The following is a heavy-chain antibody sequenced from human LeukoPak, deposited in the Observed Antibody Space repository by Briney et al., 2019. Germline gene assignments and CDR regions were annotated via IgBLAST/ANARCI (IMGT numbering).Heavy chain of an antibody. CDR2: ISGSGGST. CDR3: AKDRYGHQRAEYFQH. D-gene: IGHD2-2*01. J-gene: IGHJ1*01. CDR1: GFTFNSYA. Sequence: PGGSLRLSCAASGFTFNSYAMSWVRQAPGKGLEWVSAISGSGGSTYYADSVKGRFTISRDNSKNTLYLQMNSLRAEDTAVYYCAKDRYGHQRAEYFQHWGQGTLVTVSS. V-gene: IGHV3-23*01.